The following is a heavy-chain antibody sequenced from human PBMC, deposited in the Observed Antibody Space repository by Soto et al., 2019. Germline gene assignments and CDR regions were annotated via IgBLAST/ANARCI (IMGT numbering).Heavy chain of an antibody. J-gene: IGHJ4*02. CDR3: ARDKVGYSYALEYY. CDR1: GFTFSSYS. V-gene: IGHV3-48*02. D-gene: IGHD5-18*01. CDR2: ISSSSSTI. Sequence: EVQLVESGGGLVQPGGSLRLSCAASGFTFSSYSMNWVRQAPGKGLEWVSYISSSSSTIYYADSVKGRFTISRDNAKNSLDLQMNSLRDEDTAVYYCARDKVGYSYALEYYWGQGTLVTVSS.